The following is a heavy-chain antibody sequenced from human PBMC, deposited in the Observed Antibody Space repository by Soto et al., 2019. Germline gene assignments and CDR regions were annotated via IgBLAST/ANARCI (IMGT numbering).Heavy chain of an antibody. J-gene: IGHJ6*02. D-gene: IGHD3-10*01. CDR1: GYTFTGYY. CDR3: ARDHSPFPNSDGSGSYYRNDYYYYGMDV. Sequence: ASVKVSCKASGYTFTGYYMHWVRQAPGQGLEWMGWINPNSGGTNYAQKFQVWVTMTRDTSISTAYMELSRLRSDDTAVYYCARDHSPFPNSDGSGSYYRNDYYYYGMDVWGQGTTVTVSS. V-gene: IGHV1-2*04. CDR2: INPNSGGT.